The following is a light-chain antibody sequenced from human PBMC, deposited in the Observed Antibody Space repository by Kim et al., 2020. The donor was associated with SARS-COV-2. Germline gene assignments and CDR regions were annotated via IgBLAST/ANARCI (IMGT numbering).Light chain of an antibody. J-gene: IGKJ2*01. CDR3: QQYGSSPPNT. CDR2: GAS. Sequence: PGERATLSCRASQSVSSSYLAWYQQKPGQAPRLLIYGASSRATGIPDRFSGSGSGTDFTLTISRLEPEDFAVYYCQQYGSSPPNTFGQGTKLEIK. V-gene: IGKV3-20*01. CDR1: QSVSSSY.